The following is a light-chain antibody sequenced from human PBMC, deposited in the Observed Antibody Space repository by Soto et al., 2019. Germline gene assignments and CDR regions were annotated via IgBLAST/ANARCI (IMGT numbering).Light chain of an antibody. V-gene: IGKV3-15*01. J-gene: IGKJ3*01. Sequence: EIVMTQSPATLSVSPGERATLSCRASQSVSSNLAWYLQKPGQAPRLLIFGASTRATGIPARFSGSGSGTEFTLTISSLQSEDLAVYYCQQYNNWPPSFGPGIKVDIK. CDR1: QSVSSN. CDR3: QQYNNWPPS. CDR2: GAS.